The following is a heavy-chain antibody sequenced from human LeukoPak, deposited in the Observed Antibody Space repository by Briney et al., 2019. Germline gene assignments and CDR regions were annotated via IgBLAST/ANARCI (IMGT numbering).Heavy chain of an antibody. CDR2: INHSGST. V-gene: IGHV4-34*01. CDR3: ARGRGRARGYFDL. J-gene: IGHJ2*01. CDR1: GGSFSGYY. Sequence: PSETLSLTCAVYGGSFSGYYWSWIRQPPGKGLEWIGEINHSGSTNYNPSLKSRVTISVDTSKNQFSLKLSSVNAAVTAVYYCARGRGRARGYFDLWGRGTLVSVSS. D-gene: IGHD3-10*01.